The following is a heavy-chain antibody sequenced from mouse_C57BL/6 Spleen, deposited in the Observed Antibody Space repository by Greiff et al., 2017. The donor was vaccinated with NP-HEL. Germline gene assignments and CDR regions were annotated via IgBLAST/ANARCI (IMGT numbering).Heavy chain of an antibody. V-gene: IGHV1-52*01. CDR1: GYTFTSYW. Sequence: VQLQQPGAELVRPGSSVKLSCKASGYTFTSYWMHWVKQRPIQGLEWIGNIDPSDSETHYNQKFKDKATLTVDKSSSTAYMQLSSLTSEDSAVYYCARRSFYYAMDYWGQGTSGTVSS. CDR2: IDPSDSET. CDR3: ARRSFYYAMDY. J-gene: IGHJ4*01.